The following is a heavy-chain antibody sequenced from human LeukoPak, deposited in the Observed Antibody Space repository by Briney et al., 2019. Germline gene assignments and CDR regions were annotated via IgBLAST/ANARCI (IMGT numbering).Heavy chain of an antibody. CDR3: ARDPGGAVISPDYYYGMDV. V-gene: IGHV4-4*07. J-gene: IGHJ6*02. CDR2: IFTSGST. CDR1: GGSISGHH. D-gene: IGHD4-23*01. Sequence: PSETLSLTCSVSGGSISGHHWSWIRQPAGKGLEWIGRIFTSGSTSYNPSLKSRVTMSVDTSKNQFSLKLNSVTAADTAVYYCARDPGGAVISPDYYYGMDVWGQGTAVTVSS.